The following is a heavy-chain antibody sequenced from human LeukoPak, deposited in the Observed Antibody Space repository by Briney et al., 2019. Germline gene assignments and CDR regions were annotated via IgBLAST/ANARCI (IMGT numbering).Heavy chain of an antibody. CDR3: ARAPIAYYYDSSGSFDY. CDR1: GGSISSYY. V-gene: IGHV4-59*01. Sequence: KPSETLSLTCTVSGGSISSYYWSWIRQPPGKGLEWIGYIYYSGSTNYNPSLKSRVTISVDTSKNQFSLKLSSVTAADTAVYYCARAPIAYYYDSSGSFDYWGQGTLVTVSS. D-gene: IGHD3-22*01. J-gene: IGHJ4*02. CDR2: IYYSGST.